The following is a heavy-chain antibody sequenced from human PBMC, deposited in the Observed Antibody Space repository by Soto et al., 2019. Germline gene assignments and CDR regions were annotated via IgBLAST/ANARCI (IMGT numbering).Heavy chain of an antibody. CDR1: GGSISSYY. J-gene: IGHJ4*02. CDR3: ARRYGDYFDY. D-gene: IGHD4-17*01. V-gene: IGHV4-59*08. CDR2: IYYSGIT. Sequence: QVQLQESGPGLVKPSETLSLTCTVSGGSISSYYWSWIRQPPGKGLEWIGYIYYSGITNYNPSLTSRVTISVATAKNQFSLKLSSVTAADTAVYYCARRYGDYFDYWGQGTLVTVSS.